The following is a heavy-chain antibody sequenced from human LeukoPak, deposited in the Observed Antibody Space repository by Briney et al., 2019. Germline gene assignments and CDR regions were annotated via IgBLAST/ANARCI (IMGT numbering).Heavy chain of an antibody. CDR1: GFTVSSNY. Sequence: PGGSLRLSCAASGFTVSSNYMSWVRQAPGKGLEWVSVIYSGGSTYYADSVKGRFTISRDNSKNTLYLQMNSLRAEDTAVYYCAKQLTIIVKYYGLDVWGQGTTVTVS. V-gene: IGHV3-53*01. CDR3: AKQLTIIVKYYGLDV. CDR2: IYSGGST. J-gene: IGHJ6*02. D-gene: IGHD3-10*01.